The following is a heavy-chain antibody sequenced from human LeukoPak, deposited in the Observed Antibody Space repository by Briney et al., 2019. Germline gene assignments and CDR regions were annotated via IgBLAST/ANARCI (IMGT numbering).Heavy chain of an antibody. CDR1: GYTFTSYY. D-gene: IGHD2-2*02. CDR3: ARGVSSTIPDY. CDR2: INPSGGST. V-gene: IGHV1-46*01. J-gene: IGHJ4*02. Sequence: ASVKVSCKASGYTFTSYYMHWVRQAPGQGLEWMGIINPSGGSTSYAQKFQGRVTMTRDTSTSTVYMELRSLRSDDTAVYYCARGVSSTIPDYWGQGTLVTVSS.